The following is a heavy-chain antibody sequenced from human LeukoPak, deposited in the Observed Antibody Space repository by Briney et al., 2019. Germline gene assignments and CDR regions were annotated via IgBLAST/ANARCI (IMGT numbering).Heavy chain of an antibody. CDR1: GGSFSGYY. D-gene: IGHD6-13*01. J-gene: IGHJ4*02. CDR3: ARDLRRAAAGSD. V-gene: IGHV4-34*01. Sequence: PSETLSLTCAVYGGSFSGYYWSWIRQPPGKGLEWIGEINHSGSTNYNPSLKSRVTISVDTSKNQFSLKLSSVTAADTAVYYCARDLRRAAAGSDWGQGTLVTVSS. CDR2: INHSGST.